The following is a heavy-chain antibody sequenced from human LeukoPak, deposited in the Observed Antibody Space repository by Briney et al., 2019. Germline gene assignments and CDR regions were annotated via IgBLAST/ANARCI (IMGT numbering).Heavy chain of an antibody. J-gene: IGHJ4*02. CDR1: GFTFSKAS. CDR3: TTDRGYYYDSSGYDFDY. D-gene: IGHD3-22*01. Sequence: PGGSLRLSWAPSGFTFSKASMSWVRQPPGRWREWVGRIKRKTDGATTNCAAPVKGRFTISRDDSKNTLYLQMNSLKTEDTAVYYCTTDRGYYYDSSGYDFDYWGQGTLVTVS. V-gene: IGHV3-15*01. CDR2: IKRKTDGATT.